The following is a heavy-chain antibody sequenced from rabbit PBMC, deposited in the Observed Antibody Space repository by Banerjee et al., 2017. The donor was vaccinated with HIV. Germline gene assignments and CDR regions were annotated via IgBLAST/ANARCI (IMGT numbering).Heavy chain of an antibody. CDR1: GFSFSNKYV. V-gene: IGHV1S45*01. Sequence: QEPLKESGGDLVKPEGSLTLTCTASGFSFSNKYVMCWVRQAPGKGLEWSACINTSRGRDGNANGASAGFSDSRPASAAVTVQTTTQTAADTAAYFCARDAGSGAYIDGYFNLWGQGTLVAV. CDR2: INTSRGRD. CDR3: ARDAGSGAYIDGYFNL. D-gene: IGHD8-1*01. J-gene: IGHJ4*01.